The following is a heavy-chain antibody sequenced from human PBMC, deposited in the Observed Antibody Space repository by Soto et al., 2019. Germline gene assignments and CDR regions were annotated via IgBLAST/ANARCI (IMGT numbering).Heavy chain of an antibody. Sequence: GGSLRLSCVSSGFTFDSYAMNWVRQAPGKGLEWISWIGPSSSETEYSDSVQGRFTISRDNAKNLLYLQMNRLKDEDTAVYYCARDHRWAFDYWGQGALVTVSS. CDR1: GFTFDSYA. J-gene: IGHJ4*02. V-gene: IGHV3-21*05. D-gene: IGHD3-16*01. CDR3: ARDHRWAFDY. CDR2: IGPSSSET.